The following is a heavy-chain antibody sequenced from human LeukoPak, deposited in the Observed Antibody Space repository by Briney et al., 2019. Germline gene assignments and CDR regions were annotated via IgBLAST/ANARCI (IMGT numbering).Heavy chain of an antibody. J-gene: IGHJ4*02. D-gene: IGHD2-2*01. Sequence: ASVKVSCKASGYTFTSYGISWVRQAPGQGLEWMGWISAYNGNTNYAQKLQGRVTMTTDTSTSTAYVELRSLRSDDTAVYYCARDSPNCSSTRCLNLFDYWGQGTLVTVPS. CDR1: GYTFTSYG. CDR3: ARDSPNCSSTRCLNLFDY. CDR2: ISAYNGNT. V-gene: IGHV1-18*01.